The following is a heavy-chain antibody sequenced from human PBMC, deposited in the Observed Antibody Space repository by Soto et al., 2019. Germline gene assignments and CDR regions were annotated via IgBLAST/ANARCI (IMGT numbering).Heavy chain of an antibody. Sequence: SGPTLVNPTQTLTLTCTFSGFSLSTSGVSVGWIRQSPGKALEWLALIYWDDDKRYSPSLKSRLTISKDTSKNQVVLTMTNMDPVDTATYYCAHRPSYCSGGSCYSGFDYWGQGTLVTVSS. D-gene: IGHD2-15*01. V-gene: IGHV2-5*02. J-gene: IGHJ4*02. CDR1: GFSLSTSGVS. CDR2: IYWDDDK. CDR3: AHRPSYCSGGSCYSGFDY.